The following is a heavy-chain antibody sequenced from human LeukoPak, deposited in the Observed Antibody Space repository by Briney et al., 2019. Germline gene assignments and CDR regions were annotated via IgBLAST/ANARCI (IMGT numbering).Heavy chain of an antibody. D-gene: IGHD3-10*01. J-gene: IGHJ5*02. CDR1: GGSISSYY. V-gene: IGHV4-59*08. Sequence: SETLSLTCTVSGGSISSYYWSWIRQPPGKGLEYIGYVSYSGTTNYSPSLKSRVTISVDTSKNQFSLKLSSVTAADTAVYYCAGQKTSYYYGSGSYYSRFDPWGQGTLVTVSS. CDR3: AGQKTSYYYGSGSYYSRFDP. CDR2: VSYSGTT.